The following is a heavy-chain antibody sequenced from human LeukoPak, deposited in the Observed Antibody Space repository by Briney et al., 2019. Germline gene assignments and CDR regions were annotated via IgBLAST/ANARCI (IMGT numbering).Heavy chain of an antibody. V-gene: IGHV1-2*02. CDR3: AREVGYRIAAAGTAVSTDWFDP. CDR2: INPNSGGT. D-gene: IGHD6-13*01. CDR1: GYTFTSYG. Sequence: ASVKVSCKASGYTFTSYGISWVRQAPGQGLGWMGWINPNSGGTNYAQKFQGRVTMTRDTSISTAYMELSRLRSDDTAVYYCAREVGYRIAAAGTAVSTDWFDPWGQGTLVTVSS. J-gene: IGHJ5*02.